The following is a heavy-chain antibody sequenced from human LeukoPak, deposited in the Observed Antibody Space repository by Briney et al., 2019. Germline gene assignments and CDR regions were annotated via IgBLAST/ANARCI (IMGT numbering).Heavy chain of an antibody. CDR1: GYSISSGYY. D-gene: IGHD2-2*01. J-gene: IGHJ3*02. Sequence: MSSETLSLTCTVSGYSISSGYYWGWIRQPPGKGLEWIGSIYHSGSTYYNPSLKSRVTISVDTSKNQFSLKLSSVTAADTAVYYCARYRCSSTSCYLRFAFDIWGQGTMVSVSS. V-gene: IGHV4-38-2*02. CDR2: IYHSGST. CDR3: ARYRCSSTSCYLRFAFDI.